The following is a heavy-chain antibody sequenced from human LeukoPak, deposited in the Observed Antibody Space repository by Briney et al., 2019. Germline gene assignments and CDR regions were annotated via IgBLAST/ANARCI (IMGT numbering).Heavy chain of an antibody. CDR1: GYTFTGYY. Sequence: ASVKVSCKASGYTFTGYYMHWVRQAPGQGLEWMGWINPNSGGTNYAQKFQGRVTMTRDTSISTASMELSRLRSDDTAVYYCARDTPTSRDAFDIWGQGTMVTVSS. CDR2: INPNSGGT. CDR3: ARDTPTSRDAFDI. J-gene: IGHJ3*02. V-gene: IGHV1-2*02. D-gene: IGHD4-11*01.